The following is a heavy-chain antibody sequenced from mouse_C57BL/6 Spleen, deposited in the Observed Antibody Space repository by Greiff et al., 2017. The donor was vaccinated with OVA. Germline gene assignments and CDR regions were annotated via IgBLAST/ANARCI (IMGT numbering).Heavy chain of an antibody. CDR1: GYTFTSYW. CDR2: IDPSDSYT. J-gene: IGHJ3*01. Sequence: QVQLQQPGAELVMPGASVKLSCKASGYTFTSYWMHWVKQRPGQGLEWIGEIDPSDSYTNYNQKFKGKSTLTVDKSSGTAYMQLSSLTSEDSAVYYCARSSYYYGSSYWFAYWGQGTLVTVSA. CDR3: ARSSYYYGSSYWFAY. V-gene: IGHV1-69*01. D-gene: IGHD1-1*01.